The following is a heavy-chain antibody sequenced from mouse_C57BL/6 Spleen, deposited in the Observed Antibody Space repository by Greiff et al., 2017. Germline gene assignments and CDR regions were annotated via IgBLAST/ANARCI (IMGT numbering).Heavy chain of an antibody. CDR1: GYTFTDYN. D-gene: IGHD1-1*01. CDR2: INPNNGGT. Sequence: EVQLQQSGPELVKPGASVKIPCKASGYTFTDYNMDWVKQSHGKSLEWIGDINPNNGGTIYNQKFKGKATLTVDKPSSTAYMDLRSLTSGDTAVYYCAGEGFDYCGSRGYFDYWGQGTTLTVSS. V-gene: IGHV1-18*01. CDR3: AGEGFDYCGSRGYFDY. J-gene: IGHJ2*01.